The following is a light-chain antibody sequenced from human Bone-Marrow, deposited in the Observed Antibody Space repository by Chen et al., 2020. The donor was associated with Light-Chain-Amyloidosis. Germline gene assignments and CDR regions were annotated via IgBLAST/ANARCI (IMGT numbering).Light chain of an antibody. CDR2: EVT. CDR1: SSDVGGDNH. Sequence: QSARPQPAPVSGSPGQSITISCPGTSSDVGGDNHVSWYQQHPDKAPKLMIYEVTNRPSWVPDRFSGSKSDNTASLTISGLQTEDEADYFCSSYTITNTLVFGSGTRVTVL. V-gene: IGLV2-14*01. J-gene: IGLJ1*01. CDR3: SSYTITNTLV.